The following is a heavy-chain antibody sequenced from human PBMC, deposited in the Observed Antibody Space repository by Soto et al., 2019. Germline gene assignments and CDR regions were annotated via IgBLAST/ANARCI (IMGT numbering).Heavy chain of an antibody. CDR1: GGSISNYY. J-gene: IGHJ5*02. CDR3: ARGGYRTLAWFDP. D-gene: IGHD5-18*01. V-gene: IGHV4-59*01. Sequence: QVQVQESGPGLVKPSETLSLTCTVSGGSISNYYWSWIRLSPGKGLEWIANIYHSGTTNDNLSLKGRVSISIDSSKNQVSLRLKSVTAADTAVYYCARGGYRTLAWFDPWGQGTLVTVSS. CDR2: IYHSGTT.